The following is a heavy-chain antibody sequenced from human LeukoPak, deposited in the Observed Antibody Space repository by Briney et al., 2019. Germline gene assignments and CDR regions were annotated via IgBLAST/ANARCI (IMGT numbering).Heavy chain of an antibody. CDR3: AREGQLVAGIDY. J-gene: IGHJ4*02. D-gene: IGHD6-6*01. CDR1: GGSISSYY. V-gene: IGHV4-59*12. CDR2: IYYSGST. Sequence: SETLSLTCTVSGGSISSYYWSWIRQPPGKGLEWIGYIYYSGSTNYNPSLKSRVTISVDTSKNQFSLKLSSVTAADTAVYYCAREGQLVAGIDYWGQGTLVTVSS.